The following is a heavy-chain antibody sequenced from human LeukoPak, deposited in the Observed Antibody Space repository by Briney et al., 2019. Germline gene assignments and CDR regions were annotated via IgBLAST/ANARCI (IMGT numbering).Heavy chain of an antibody. Sequence: GGSLRLSCAASGFTFSSYATSWVRQAPGKGLEWVSAISGSGGSTYYADSVKGRFTISRDNSKNTLYLQMNSLRAEDTAVYYCAGRVITMVRGVITNWFDPWGQGTLVTVSS. CDR2: ISGSGGST. V-gene: IGHV3-23*01. D-gene: IGHD3-10*01. CDR3: AGRVITMVRGVITNWFDP. J-gene: IGHJ5*02. CDR1: GFTFSSYA.